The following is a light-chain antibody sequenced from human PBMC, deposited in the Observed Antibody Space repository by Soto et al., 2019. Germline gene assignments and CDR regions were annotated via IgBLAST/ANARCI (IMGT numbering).Light chain of an antibody. CDR2: SNN. V-gene: IGLV1-44*01. Sequence: QSVLTQPPSASGTPGQRVTISCSGSSSNIGSNTINWYQQLPETAPKLLIHSNNQRPSGVPDRFAGSKSGTSASLAISGLQSEDEAYYYCAAWDDSLNGWVFGGVTKLTVL. CDR1: SSNIGSNT. CDR3: AAWDDSLNGWV. J-gene: IGLJ3*02.